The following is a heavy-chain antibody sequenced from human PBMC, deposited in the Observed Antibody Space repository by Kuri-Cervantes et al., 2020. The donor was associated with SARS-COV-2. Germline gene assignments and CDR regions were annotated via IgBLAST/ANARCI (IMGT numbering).Heavy chain of an antibody. D-gene: IGHD2-8*01. CDR3: ARGWYAPGYFDY. CDR2: IYHSGST. V-gene: IGHV4-38-2*01. J-gene: IGHJ4*02. CDR1: GYSISSGYY. Sequence: SETLSLTCAVSGYSISSGYYWGWIRQPPGKGLEWIGSIYHSGSTYYNPSLKSRVTISVDTSKNQSSLKLRPVTPADTAVYYCARGWYAPGYFDYWGQGTLVTVSS.